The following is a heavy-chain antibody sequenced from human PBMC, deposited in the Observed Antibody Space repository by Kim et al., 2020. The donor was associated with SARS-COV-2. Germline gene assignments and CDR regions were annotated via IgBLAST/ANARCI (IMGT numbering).Heavy chain of an antibody. CDR1: GYSFTSYW. V-gene: IGHV5-51*01. CDR3: ARHPGGGTMVRGVPYYYYGMDG. Sequence: GESLKISCKGSGYSFTSYWIGWVRQMPGKGLEWMGIIYPGDSDTRYSPSFQGQVTISADKSISTAYLQWSSLKASDTAMYYCARHPGGGTMVRGVPYYYYGMDGWGQGTKVTVSS. J-gene: IGHJ6*02. D-gene: IGHD3-10*01. CDR2: IYPGDSDT.